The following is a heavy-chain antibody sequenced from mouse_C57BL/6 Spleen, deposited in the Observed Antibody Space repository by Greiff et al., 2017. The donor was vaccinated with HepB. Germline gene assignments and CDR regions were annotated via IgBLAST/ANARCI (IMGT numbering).Heavy chain of an antibody. J-gene: IGHJ3*01. D-gene: IGHD1-1*01. CDR1: GFTFSSYA. Sequence: EVKVVESGEGLVKPGGSLKLSCAASGFTFSSYAMSWVGQTPEKRLEWVAYISSGGDYIYYADTVKGRFTISRDNARNTLYLQMSSLKSEDTAMYYCTRALYYYGSSYDWFAYWGQGTLVTVSA. CDR3: TRALYYYGSSYDWFAY. V-gene: IGHV5-9-1*02. CDR2: ISSGGDYI.